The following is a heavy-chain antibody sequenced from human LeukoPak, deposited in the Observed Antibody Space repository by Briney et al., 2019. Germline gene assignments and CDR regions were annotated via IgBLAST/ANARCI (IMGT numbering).Heavy chain of an antibody. CDR1: GASISSYY. CDR2: IYTSGTT. D-gene: IGHD2-15*01. CDR3: ARLSADSSGSRGFDY. V-gene: IGHV4-4*07. Sequence: PSETLSLTCTVSGASISSYYWTWIRQPAGKGLEWIGRIYTSGTTSYNPSLKSRVAMSVDTSKNQFSLKLTSVTAADTAVYYCARLSADSSGSRGFDYWGQGTLVTVSS. J-gene: IGHJ4*02.